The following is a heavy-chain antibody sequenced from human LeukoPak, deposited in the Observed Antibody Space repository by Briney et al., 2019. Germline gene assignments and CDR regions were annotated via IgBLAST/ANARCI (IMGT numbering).Heavy chain of an antibody. CDR2: ISGSGGST. CDR3: AKDKSDYGDSGWFDP. Sequence: GGSLRLSCAASGFTFSSYAMSWVRQAPGKGLGWVSAISGSGGSTYYADSVKGRFTISRDNSKNTLYLQMNSLRAEDTAVYYCAKDKSDYGDSGWFDPWGQGTLVTVSS. V-gene: IGHV3-23*01. CDR1: GFTFSSYA. J-gene: IGHJ5*02. D-gene: IGHD4-17*01.